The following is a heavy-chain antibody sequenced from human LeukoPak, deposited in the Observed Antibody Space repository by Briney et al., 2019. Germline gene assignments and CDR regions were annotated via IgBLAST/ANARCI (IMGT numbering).Heavy chain of an antibody. CDR3: ARGLVDY. V-gene: IGHV4-34*01. CDR1: GGSFSGYY. Sequence: KPSETLSLTCAVCGGSFSGYYWSWIRQPPGKGLVWIGEINHSGSTNYNPSLKSRVTISVDTSKNEFSLKLSSVTAADTAVYYCARGLVDYWGQGTLVTVSS. J-gene: IGHJ4*02. CDR2: INHSGST.